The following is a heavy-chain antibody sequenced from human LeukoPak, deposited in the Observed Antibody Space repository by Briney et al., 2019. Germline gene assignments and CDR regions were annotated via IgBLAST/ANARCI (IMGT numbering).Heavy chain of an antibody. CDR1: EFTFSSYG. J-gene: IGHJ2*01. D-gene: IGHD4-23*01. Sequence: GGSLRLSCAASEFTFSSYGMHWVRQAPGKGLEWVAVISYDETNKYYEGSVKGRFTISRDSSKNTLYLQMSSLRDEDTAVYYCAKNNDYGGSYWYFDLWGRGTLVTVSS. CDR2: ISYDETNK. CDR3: AKNNDYGGSYWYFDL. V-gene: IGHV3-30*19.